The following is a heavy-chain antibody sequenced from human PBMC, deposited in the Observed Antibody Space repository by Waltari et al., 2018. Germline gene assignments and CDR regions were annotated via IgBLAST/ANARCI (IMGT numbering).Heavy chain of an antibody. Sequence: QVQLVQSGAEVKKPGSSVKVSCKASGGTFSSYAISWVRQAPGQGLEWMGRLIPCPGRANYARKFQGRVTITADKSTSTAYMELSSLRSEDTAVYYCASLVTGDSRTDWGQGTLVTVSS. CDR1: GGTFSSYA. J-gene: IGHJ4*02. D-gene: IGHD7-27*01. V-gene: IGHV1-69*09. CDR2: LIPCPGRA. CDR3: ASLVTGDSRTD.